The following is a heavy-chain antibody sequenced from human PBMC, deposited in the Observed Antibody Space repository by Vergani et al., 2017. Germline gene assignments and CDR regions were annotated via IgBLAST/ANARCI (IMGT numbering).Heavy chain of an antibody. J-gene: IGHJ5*02. CDR3: ARGLPFCSDFRCDHWFDP. V-gene: IGHV3-72*01. CDR1: GFIFSDHY. CDR2: IRNKANDYTT. D-gene: IGHD3-10*02. Sequence: EVQLLESGGGLAQPGGSLRLSCAASGFIFSDHYMDWVRQAPGKGLEWVGRIRNKANDYTTQYAASVKGRFTISRDDSKSYLYLQMNSLQTEDTALYYCARGLPFCSDFRCDHWFDPWGQGTLVTVSS.